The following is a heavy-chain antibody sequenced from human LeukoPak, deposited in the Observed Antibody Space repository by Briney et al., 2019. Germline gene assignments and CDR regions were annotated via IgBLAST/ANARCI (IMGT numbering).Heavy chain of an antibody. J-gene: IGHJ4*02. CDR1: GFTFSSYG. Sequence: HSGRSLRLSCAASGFTFSSYGMHWVRQAPGKGLEWVAVISYDGSNKYYADSVKGRFTISRGNSKNTLYLQMNSLRAEDTAVYYCVRGFHVSVNNWFDYWGQGALVTVSS. D-gene: IGHD3-10*01. V-gene: IGHV3-30*03. CDR3: VRGFHVSVNNWFDY. CDR2: ISYDGSNK.